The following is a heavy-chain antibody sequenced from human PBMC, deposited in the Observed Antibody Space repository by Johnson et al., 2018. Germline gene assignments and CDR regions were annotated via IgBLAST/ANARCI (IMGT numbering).Heavy chain of an antibody. CDR1: SGSINSYY. D-gene: IGHD2-15*01. CDR2: IHYSGRT. J-gene: IGHJ4*02. CDR3: AGFCSGGTCPDY. Sequence: QVQLQESGPGLVKXSETXSLXCSVSSGSINSYYWTWIRQPPGKGLEWIGNIHYSGRTKSNPSLKSRVTMSVDTSKKQISLRLTSVTAADTAVYYCAGFCSGGTCPDYWGQGTLVTVSS. V-gene: IGHV4-59*01.